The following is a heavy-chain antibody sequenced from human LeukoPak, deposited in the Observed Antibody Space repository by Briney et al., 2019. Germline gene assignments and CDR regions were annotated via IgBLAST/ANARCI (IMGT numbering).Heavy chain of an antibody. J-gene: IGHJ4*02. CDR3: ARDYEVVAASDY. CDR2: INPNSGGT. Sequence: ASVTVSCKASGYTFTGYYMHWVRQAPGQGLEWMGWINPNSGGTNYAQKFQGRVTMTRDTSISTAYMELSRLRPDDTAVYYCARDYEVVAASDYWGQGTLVTVSS. V-gene: IGHV1-2*02. D-gene: IGHD2-15*01. CDR1: GYTFTGYY.